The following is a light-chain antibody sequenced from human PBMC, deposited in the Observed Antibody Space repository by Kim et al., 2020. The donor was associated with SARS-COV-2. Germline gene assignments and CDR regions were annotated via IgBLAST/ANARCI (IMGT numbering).Light chain of an antibody. Sequence: APGKTARITFGGNNIGSRSVHWYQQKPGQSPVLVIYYDSDRPSGIPERFSGSNSGNTATLTISRVEAVDEADYYCQVWDSSSDHRVFGTGTKVTVL. CDR2: YDS. V-gene: IGLV3-21*04. J-gene: IGLJ1*01. CDR3: QVWDSSSDHRV. CDR1: NIGSRS.